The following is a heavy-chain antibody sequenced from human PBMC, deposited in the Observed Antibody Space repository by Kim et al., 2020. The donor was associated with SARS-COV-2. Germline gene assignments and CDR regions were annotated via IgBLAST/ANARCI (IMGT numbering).Heavy chain of an antibody. CDR3: ARCRSYGSGSCPYGMDV. D-gene: IGHD3-10*01. J-gene: IGHJ6*02. Sequence: ASVKVSCKASGYTFTSYGISWVRQAPGQGLEWMGWISAYNGNTNYAQKLQGRVTMTTDTSTSTAYMELRSLRSDDTAVYYCARCRSYGSGSCPYGMDVWGQGTTVTVSS. CDR2: ISAYNGNT. CDR1: GYTFTSYG. V-gene: IGHV1-18*04.